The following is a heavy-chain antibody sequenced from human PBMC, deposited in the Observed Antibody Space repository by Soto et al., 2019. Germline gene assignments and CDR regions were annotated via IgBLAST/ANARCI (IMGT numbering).Heavy chain of an antibody. CDR3: ARDLMTIFGVVTLPDAFDI. V-gene: IGHV6-1*01. CDR2: TYYRSKWYN. J-gene: IGHJ3*02. D-gene: IGHD3-3*01. Sequence: SLTCAISGDSVSSNSAAWNWIRQSPSRGLEWLGRTYYRSKWYNDYAVSVKSRITINPDTSKNQFSLQLNSVTPEDTAVYYCARDLMTIFGVVTLPDAFDIWGQGTMVTVSS. CDR1: GDSVSSNSAA.